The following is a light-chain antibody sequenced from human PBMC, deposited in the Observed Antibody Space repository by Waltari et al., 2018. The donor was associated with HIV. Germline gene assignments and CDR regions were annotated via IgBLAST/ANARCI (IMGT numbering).Light chain of an antibody. V-gene: IGLV2-8*01. CDR1: SSAVGVYNY. J-gene: IGLJ2*01. CDR2: EVP. CDR3: CSYAGSDVV. Sequence: QSALTQPPSASGSPGQSVTISCTGTSSAVGVYNYISWYQQHPGKAPKLMIFEVPKRPSGVPDRFSVCKSGNTASLPVSGLQDEDEAVYYCCSYAGSDVVFGGGTKLTVL.